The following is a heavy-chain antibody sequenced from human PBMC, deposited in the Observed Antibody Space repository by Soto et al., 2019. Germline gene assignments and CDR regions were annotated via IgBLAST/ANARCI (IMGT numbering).Heavy chain of an antibody. CDR2: TYYRSRWYN. Sequence: QVQLQASGPGLVKPSQTLSLTCAISGDSVSSNSAAWHWITQSPSRGLEWLGRTYYRSRWYNDYAVPVRSRITVNADTSKNQFSLQRACVTPEDTAVYYCDGTNSYQWDYMDVWGKWTTVTVSS. J-gene: IGHJ6*03. CDR1: GDSVSSNSAA. CDR3: DGTNSYQWDYMDV. D-gene: IGHD1-7*01. V-gene: IGHV6-1*01.